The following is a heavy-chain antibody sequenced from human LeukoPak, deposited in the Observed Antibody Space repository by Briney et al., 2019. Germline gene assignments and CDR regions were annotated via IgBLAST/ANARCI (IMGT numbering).Heavy chain of an antibody. CDR2: IYYSGST. J-gene: IGHJ5*02. V-gene: IGHV4-59*01. Sequence: SETLSLTCTVSGGSISSYYWSWIRQPPGKGLEWIGYIYYSGSTNYNPSLKSRVTISVDTSKNQFSLKLSSVTAADTAVYYCARDLGSGWYPGWFDPWGQGTLVTVSS. CDR3: ARDLGSGWYPGWFDP. D-gene: IGHD6-19*01. CDR1: GGSISSYY.